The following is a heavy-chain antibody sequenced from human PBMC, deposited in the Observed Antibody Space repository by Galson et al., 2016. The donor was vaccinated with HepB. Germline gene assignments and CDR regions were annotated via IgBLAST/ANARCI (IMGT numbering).Heavy chain of an antibody. Sequence: SLRLSCAASGLTFSNYAMNWVRQAPGKGLEWVSGISGSGGRTFYADSVKGRFTISRDNSKNTLYLQMKSLRAEDMALDHCAKRRGEEMTIFGVEHTKGNLWYFQLWGRGTLVIVSS. CDR2: ISGSGGRT. D-gene: IGHD3-3*01. J-gene: IGHJ2*01. CDR3: AKRRGEEMTIFGVEHTKGNLWYFQL. V-gene: IGHV3-23*01. CDR1: GLTFSNYA.